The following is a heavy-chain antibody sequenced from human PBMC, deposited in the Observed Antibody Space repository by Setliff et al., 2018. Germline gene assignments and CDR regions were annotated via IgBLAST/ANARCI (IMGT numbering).Heavy chain of an antibody. CDR2: IKEDGSQR. Sequence: PGGSLRLSCAASGFDFKTHWMDWARQAPGKGLEWVANIKEDGSQRNYVDAVRGRFTISRDNAKNSLYLQMNSLRAEDTAVYYCARDPHFDYWGQGTLVTVSS. CDR3: ARDPHFDY. CDR1: GFDFKTHW. V-gene: IGHV3-7*01. J-gene: IGHJ4*02.